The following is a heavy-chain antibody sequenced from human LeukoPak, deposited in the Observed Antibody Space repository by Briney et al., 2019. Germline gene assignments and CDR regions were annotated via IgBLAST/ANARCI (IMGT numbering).Heavy chain of an antibody. V-gene: IGHV1-69*04. CDR3: ARAGFGAAPSKTEELDY. CDR1: GGTFSSYA. Sequence: SVKVSCKASGGTFSSYAISWVRQAPGQGLEWMGRIIPILGIANYAQKFQGRVTITADKSTSTAYMELSSLRSEDTTVYYCARAGFGAAPSKTEELDYWGQGTLVTVSS. D-gene: IGHD3-10*01. CDR2: IIPILGIA. J-gene: IGHJ4*02.